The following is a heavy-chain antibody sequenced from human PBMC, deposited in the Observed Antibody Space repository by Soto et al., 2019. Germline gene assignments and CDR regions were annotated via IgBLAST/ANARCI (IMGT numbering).Heavy chain of an antibody. D-gene: IGHD1-26*01. V-gene: IGHV3-23*01. CDR3: AKDSGDYDAFDY. J-gene: IGHJ4*02. CDR1: GFTFSSYA. CDR2: ISGSGGST. Sequence: VQLLESGGGLVQPGGSLRLSCAASGFTFSSYAMSWVRQAPGKELEWVSDISGSGGSTYYADSVKGRFTIPRDNSKNTLYLHMNILRAEDTAVYYCAKDSGDYDAFDYWGQGTLVTVSS.